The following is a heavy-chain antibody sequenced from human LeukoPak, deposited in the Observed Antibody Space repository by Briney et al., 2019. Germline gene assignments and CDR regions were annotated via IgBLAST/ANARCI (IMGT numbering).Heavy chain of an antibody. CDR3: AXXXXGRGYTYADADY. D-gene: IGHD5-18*01. Sequence: ASVKVSCKASGYTFTTYDINWVRQATGQGLEWMGWMNPNSGHTGYAHKFQGRVTMTRDTSIGTAYMELSSLRSEDTAVYYCAXXXXGRGYTYADADYWGQGTLITVSS. CDR2: MNPNSGHT. V-gene: IGHV1-8*01. J-gene: IGHJ4*02. CDR1: GYTFTTYD.